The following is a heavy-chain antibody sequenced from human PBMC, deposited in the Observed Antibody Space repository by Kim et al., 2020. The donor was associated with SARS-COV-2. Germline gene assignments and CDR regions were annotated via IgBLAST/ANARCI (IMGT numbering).Heavy chain of an antibody. CDR2: IYYSGST. J-gene: IGHJ3*02. V-gene: IGHV4-39*01. CDR3: ALGQPSSDAFDI. Sequence: SETLSLTCTVSGGSISSSSYYWGWIRQPPGKGLEWIESIYYSGSTYYNPSLKSRVTISVDTSKNQFSLKLSSVTAADTAVYYCALGQPSSDAFDIWGQG. CDR1: GGSISSSSYY. D-gene: IGHD3-10*01.